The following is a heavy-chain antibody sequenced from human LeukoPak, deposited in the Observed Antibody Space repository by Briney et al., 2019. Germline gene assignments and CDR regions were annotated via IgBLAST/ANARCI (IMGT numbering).Heavy chain of an antibody. J-gene: IGHJ4*02. CDR3: ARRHFGSALRDY. CDR1: GGSISSGSYY. D-gene: IGHD3-10*01. CDR2: IYYSGST. V-gene: IGHV4-39*01. Sequence: PSETLSLTCTVSGGSISSGSYYWGWIRQPPGKGLELIGNIYYSGSTSYNPSLKSRVTISVDTSKNQFSLKLSSVTAADTAVYYCARRHFGSALRDYWGQGTLVTVSS.